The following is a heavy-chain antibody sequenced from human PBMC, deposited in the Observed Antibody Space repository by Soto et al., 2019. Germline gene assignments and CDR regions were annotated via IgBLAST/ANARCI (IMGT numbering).Heavy chain of an antibody. CDR2: INPSGGST. CDR1: GYTFTSYY. J-gene: IGHJ4*02. CDR3: ARDTADIVATILFYFDY. D-gene: IGHD5-12*01. V-gene: IGHV1-46*01. Sequence: GASVKVSCKASGYTFTSYYMHWVRQAPGQGLEWMGIINPSGGSTSYAQKFQGRVTMTRDTSTSTVYMELSSLRSEDTAVYYCARDTADIVATILFYFDYWGQGTLVTVSS.